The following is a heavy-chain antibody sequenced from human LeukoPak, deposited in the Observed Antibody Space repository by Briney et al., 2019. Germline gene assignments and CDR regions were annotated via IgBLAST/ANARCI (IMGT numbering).Heavy chain of an antibody. V-gene: IGHV3-30*18. Sequence: GGSLRLSCAASGFTFSSYGMHWVRQAPGKGLEWVAVISYDGSNKYYADSVKGRFTISRDNSKNTLYLQMNSLRAEDTAVYYCAKERLYSGYDHSDYWGQGTLVTASS. CDR3: AKERLYSGYDHSDY. CDR2: ISYDGSNK. CDR1: GFTFSSYG. D-gene: IGHD5-12*01. J-gene: IGHJ4*02.